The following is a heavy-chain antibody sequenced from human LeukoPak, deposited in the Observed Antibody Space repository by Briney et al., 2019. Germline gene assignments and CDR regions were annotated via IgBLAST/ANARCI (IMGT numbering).Heavy chain of an antibody. CDR3: ARGGNSSSWYQNWFDP. V-gene: IGHV1-69*04. CDR2: IIPILGIA. Sequence: SVTVSCKASGGTFSSYAISWVRQAPRQGLEWMGRIIPILGIANYAQKFQGRVTITADKSTSTAYMELSSLRSEDTAVYYCARGGNSSSWYQNWFDPWGQGTLVTVSS. J-gene: IGHJ5*02. CDR1: GGTFSSYA. D-gene: IGHD6-13*01.